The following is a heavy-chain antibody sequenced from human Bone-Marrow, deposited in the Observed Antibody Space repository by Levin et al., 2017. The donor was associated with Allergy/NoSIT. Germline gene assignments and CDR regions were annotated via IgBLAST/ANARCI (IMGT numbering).Heavy chain of an antibody. Sequence: SCAVSGFTFSNYGMHWVRQAPGKGLEWVALISYDGSDKDYADSVKGRFTISRDSSKNTLYLQMNSLRAEDTAVYYCAELLPWLVLTAPFDYWGQGTLVTVTS. CDR2: ISYDGSDK. J-gene: IGHJ4*02. CDR1: GFTFSNYG. D-gene: IGHD6-19*01. V-gene: IGHV3-30*18. CDR3: AELLPWLVLTAPFDY.